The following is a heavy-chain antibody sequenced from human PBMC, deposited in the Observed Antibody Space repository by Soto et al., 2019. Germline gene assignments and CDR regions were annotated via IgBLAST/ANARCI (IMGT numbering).Heavy chain of an antibody. V-gene: IGHV3-72*01. J-gene: IGHJ6*02. CDR1: GFTFSDYY. CDR2: SRNKAHSYTT. D-gene: IGHD2-15*01. CDR3: ARGASGGSSANYYGFDV. Sequence: EGRLVESGGGLVQPGGSLRLSCAASGFTFSDYYMDWVRQTPGKGLEWVGRSRNKAHSYTTKYAASVQGRFTVSRDGSKNSFYLQMDSLKTDDTAVYYCARGASGGSSANYYGFDVWGQGTTVIVSS.